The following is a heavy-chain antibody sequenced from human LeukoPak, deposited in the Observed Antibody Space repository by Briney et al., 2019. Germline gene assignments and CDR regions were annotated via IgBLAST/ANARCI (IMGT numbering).Heavy chain of an antibody. J-gene: IGHJ6*04. V-gene: IGHV4-31*03. CDR1: GGSISSGGYY. CDR3: ARGSPHIVVVPAVYYYYGMDV. Sequence: SQTLSLTCTVSGGSISSGGYYWSWIRQHPGKGLEWIGYIYYSGSTYYNPSLKSRVTISVDTSKNQFSLKLSSVTAADTAVYYCARGSPHIVVVPAVYYYYGMDVWGKGTTVTVSS. D-gene: IGHD2-2*01. CDR2: IYYSGST.